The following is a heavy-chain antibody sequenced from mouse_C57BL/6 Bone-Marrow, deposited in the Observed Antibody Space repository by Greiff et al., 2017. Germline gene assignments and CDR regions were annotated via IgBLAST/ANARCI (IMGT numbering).Heavy chain of an antibody. D-gene: IGHD1-1*01. CDR1: GFTFTDYY. CDR2: IRNKANGYTT. J-gene: IGHJ4*01. Sequence: EVQGVESGGGLVQPGGSLSLSCAASGFTFTDYYMSWVRQPPGKALEWLGFIRNKANGYTTEYSASVKGRFTISRDNSQSILYLQMNALRAEDSATYYCARTTVVATDYAMDYWGQGTSVTVSS. V-gene: IGHV7-3*01. CDR3: ARTTVVATDYAMDY.